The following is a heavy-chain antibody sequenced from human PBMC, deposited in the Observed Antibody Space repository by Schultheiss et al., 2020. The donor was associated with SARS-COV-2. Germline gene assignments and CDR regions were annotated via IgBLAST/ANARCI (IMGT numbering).Heavy chain of an antibody. CDR3: ASADIAVAGGY. V-gene: IGHV4-34*01. Sequence: GSLSLTCAVYGGSFSGYYWSWIRQPPGKGLEWIGEINHSGSTNYNPSLKSRVTISVDTSKNQFSLKLSSVTAADTAVYYCASADIAVAGGYWGQGTLVTVSS. CDR2: INHSGST. D-gene: IGHD6-19*01. CDR1: GGSFSGYY. J-gene: IGHJ4*02.